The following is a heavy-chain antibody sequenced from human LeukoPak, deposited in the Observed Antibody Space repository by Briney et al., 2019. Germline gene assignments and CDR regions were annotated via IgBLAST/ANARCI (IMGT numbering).Heavy chain of an antibody. CDR1: GFTFSNAW. CDR2: ISSSSXYI. CDR3: ARDTRGXXGXYYFDY. Sequence: GSLRLSCAASGFTFSNAWMSWVRQAPGKGLEWVSSISSSSXYIXYADSVKGRFTISRDNAKNSLYLQMNSLRAEDTAVYYCARDTRGXXGXYYFDYWGQGTLVTVSS. D-gene: IGHD3-16*01. V-gene: IGHV3-21*01. J-gene: IGHJ4*02.